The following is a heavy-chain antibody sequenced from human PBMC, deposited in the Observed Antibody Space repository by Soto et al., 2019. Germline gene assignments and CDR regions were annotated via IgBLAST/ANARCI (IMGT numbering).Heavy chain of an antibody. CDR3: AKDAASYNGKWDWFDS. CDR1: RFIFSDYA. D-gene: IGHD1-26*01. Sequence: DVQLLESGGGLVQPGGSLTLSCAASRFIFSDYAMNWVRQAPGKGLEWVSSIGGGNTDRYYADSVKGRFIISRDNSKNTMYLQMNSLRDDDTAVYYWAKDAASYNGKWDWFDSWGQGTLVTVSS. V-gene: IGHV3-23*01. J-gene: IGHJ5*01. CDR2: IGGGNTDR.